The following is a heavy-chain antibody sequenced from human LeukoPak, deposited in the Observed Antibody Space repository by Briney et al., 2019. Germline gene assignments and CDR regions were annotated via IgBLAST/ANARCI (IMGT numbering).Heavy chain of an antibody. Sequence: SETLSLTCTASGGSISSSSYYWGWIRQPPGKGLEWIGSIYYTGSTYYNPSLKSRVTISVDTSKNQFSLKLSSVTAADTAVYYCARHVQCFDYWGQGTLVTVSS. CDR1: GGSISSSSYY. CDR3: ARHVQCFDY. J-gene: IGHJ4*02. V-gene: IGHV4-39*01. CDR2: IYYTGST. D-gene: IGHD3-10*02.